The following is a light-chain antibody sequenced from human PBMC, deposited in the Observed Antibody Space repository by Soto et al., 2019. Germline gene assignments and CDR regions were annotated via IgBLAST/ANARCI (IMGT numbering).Light chain of an antibody. CDR3: SSYAGNNNLV. CDR1: NSDVGAYNY. CDR2: DVT. Sequence: QSVLTQPPSASGSPGQSVTISCTGTNSDVGAYNYVSWYQQHPGKAPKLMIYDVTKRPSGVPDRFSGSKSGNTASLTVSGLQAEDEADYYCSSYAGNNNLVFGGGTKLTVL. V-gene: IGLV2-8*01. J-gene: IGLJ2*01.